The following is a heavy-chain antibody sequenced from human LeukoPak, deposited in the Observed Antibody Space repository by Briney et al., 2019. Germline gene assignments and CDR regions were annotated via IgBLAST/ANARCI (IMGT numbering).Heavy chain of an antibody. CDR1: GFNFIYYA. CDR2: INWNGGST. J-gene: IGHJ6*03. Sequence: PGGSLRLSCAASGFNFIYYAMTWVRQAPGKGLEWVSGINWNGGSTGYADSVKGRFTISRDNAKNSLYLQMNSLRAEDTAVYYCARYCSSASCQYYYYIDVWGKGTTVTVSS. D-gene: IGHD2-2*01. V-gene: IGHV3-20*04. CDR3: ARYCSSASCQYYYYIDV.